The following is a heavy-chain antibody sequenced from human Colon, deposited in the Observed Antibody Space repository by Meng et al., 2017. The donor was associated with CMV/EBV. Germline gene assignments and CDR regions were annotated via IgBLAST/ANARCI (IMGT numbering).Heavy chain of an antibody. CDR3: ARDGSGYCSGTSCYEAFDY. CDR1: GFGFTSYG. J-gene: IGHJ4*02. V-gene: IGHV1-18*01. D-gene: IGHD2-2*01. Sequence: ASVKVSCKASGFGFTSYGISWVRQAPGQGPEWMGRMSTYSGDTDYSQKFQGRVIMTRDTSTNTAFLELGSLRSDDTAVYYCARDGSGYCSGTSCYEAFDYWGQGTLVTVSS. CDR2: MSTYSGDT.